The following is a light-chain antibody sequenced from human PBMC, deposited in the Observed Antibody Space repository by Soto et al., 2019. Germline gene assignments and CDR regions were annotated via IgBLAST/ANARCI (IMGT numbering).Light chain of an antibody. CDR3: QQYGTSPLT. CDR1: QTVNSNY. V-gene: IGKV3-20*01. Sequence: EIVLTQSPGTLSLSPGERATLSCRASQTVNSNYLAWYQQKPGQAPRLLISGASIRATGVPNRFSGSGSGTDFNLTITRLEPEDFAVYYCQQYGTSPLTFGGGTRVDIK. J-gene: IGKJ4*01. CDR2: GAS.